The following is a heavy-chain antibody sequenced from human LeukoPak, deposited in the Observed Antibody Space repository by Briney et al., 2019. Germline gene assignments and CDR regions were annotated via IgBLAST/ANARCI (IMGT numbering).Heavy chain of an antibody. CDR2: ISGSGTGR. D-gene: IGHD6-6*01. V-gene: IGHV3-23*01. CDR3: AKGYSSSYANWFDP. Sequence: PGGSLRLSCAASGFTFSSYAMSWVRQAPGKGLQWVSAISGSGTGRYYADSVKGRVTISRDNSKNTLYLQMTSLRADDTAVYYCAKGYSSSYANWFDPWGQGTLVTVSS. CDR1: GFTFSSYA. J-gene: IGHJ5*02.